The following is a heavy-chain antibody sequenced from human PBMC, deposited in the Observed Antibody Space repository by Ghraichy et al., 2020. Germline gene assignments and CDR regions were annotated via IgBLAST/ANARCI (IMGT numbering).Heavy chain of an antibody. CDR3: AKDRQFGSGTSLSILFDC. D-gene: IGHD3-10*01. CDR2: ISTSSDYR. V-gene: IGHV3-23*01. Sequence: GGSLRLACAASGFTFNRFAMGWVRQAPGKGLEWVSAISTSSDYRYYADSVKGRFTISRDNSKNTLFLQINSLRAEDTAVYYCAKDRQFGSGTSLSILFDCGGRGTRVTVSS. CDR1: GFTFNRFA. J-gene: IGHJ4*02.